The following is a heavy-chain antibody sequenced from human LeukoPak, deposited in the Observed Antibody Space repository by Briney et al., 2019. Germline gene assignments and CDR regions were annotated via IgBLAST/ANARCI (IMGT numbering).Heavy chain of an antibody. V-gene: IGHV3-30*02. J-gene: IGHJ4*02. CDR1: GLTFSNHG. CDR3: AKDVAVSDFYFDH. D-gene: IGHD2-21*02. CDR2: IRYDGANQ. Sequence: PGGSLRLSCIASGLTFSNHGMHWVRQTPGKGLEWVAFIRYDGANQYYPDSVKGRFTISRDNSRNTLYLQMNSLRLEDTAVYYCAKDVAVSDFYFDHWGQGTLVTVSS.